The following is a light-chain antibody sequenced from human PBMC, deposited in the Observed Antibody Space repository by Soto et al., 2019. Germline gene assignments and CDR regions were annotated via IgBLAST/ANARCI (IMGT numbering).Light chain of an antibody. J-gene: IGKJ1*01. V-gene: IGKV3-15*01. CDR2: GAS. Sequence: EIVMTQSPATLSVSPGERATLSCRASQSVSSNLAWYQQKPGQAPRLLIYGASTRATGIPARFSGSGSGTEFTLTISSLQSEDFALYYCQQYNNWPPVWTFGQGTKVEIK. CDR1: QSVSSN. CDR3: QQYNNWPPVWT.